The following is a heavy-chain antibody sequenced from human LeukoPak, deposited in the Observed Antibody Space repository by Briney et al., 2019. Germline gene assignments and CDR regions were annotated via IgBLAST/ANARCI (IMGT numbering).Heavy chain of an antibody. J-gene: IGHJ4*02. V-gene: IGHV3-23*01. CDR2: ISGSGGST. Sequence: SGGSLRLSCAASGLTFSSYAMSWVRQAPGKGLEWVSAISGSGGSTYYADSVKGRFTISRDNSKNTLYLQMNSLRAEDTAVYYCAKDDDFWSGYYSEDYFDYWGQGTLVTVSS. CDR1: GLTFSSYA. CDR3: AKDDDFWSGYYSEDYFDY. D-gene: IGHD3-3*01.